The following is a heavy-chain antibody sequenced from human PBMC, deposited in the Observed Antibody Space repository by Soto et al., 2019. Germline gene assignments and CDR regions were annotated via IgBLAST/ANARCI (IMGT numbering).Heavy chain of an antibody. Sequence: SSVKVSCKASGYTFTSYYMHWVRQAHGQGLEWMGIINPSGGSTSYAQKFQGRVTMTRDTSTSTVYMELSSLRSEDTAVYYCARSTMFLYDSSGYYYGLSYWGQGTLVIGSS. D-gene: IGHD3-22*01. CDR1: GYTFTSYY. CDR3: ARSTMFLYDSSGYYYGLSY. V-gene: IGHV1-46*01. J-gene: IGHJ4*02. CDR2: INPSGGST.